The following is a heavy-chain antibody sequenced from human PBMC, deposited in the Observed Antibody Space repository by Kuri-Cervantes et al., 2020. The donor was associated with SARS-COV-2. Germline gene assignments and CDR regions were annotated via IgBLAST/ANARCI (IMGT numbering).Heavy chain of an antibody. D-gene: IGHD7-27*01. CDR1: GGSISSYY. Sequence: GSLRLSCTVSGGSISSYYWSWIRQPPGKGLEWIGSIYYSGSTYYNPSLKSRVTISVDTSKNQFSLKLSSVTAADTAVYYCARGTGDLDYWGQGTLVTVSS. CDR3: ARGTGDLDY. V-gene: IGHV4-39*01. CDR2: IYYSGST. J-gene: IGHJ4*02.